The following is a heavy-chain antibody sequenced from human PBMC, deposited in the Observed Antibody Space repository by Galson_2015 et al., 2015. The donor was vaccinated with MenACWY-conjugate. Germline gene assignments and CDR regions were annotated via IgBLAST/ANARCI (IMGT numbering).Heavy chain of an antibody. CDR1: GFTFSSYW. V-gene: IGHV3-74*01. CDR3: TRVVGYDRPGGDY. J-gene: IGHJ4*02. CDR2: INSDGSIG. Sequence: SLRLSCAASGFTFSSYWMHWVRQAPGKGLAWVSRINSDGSIGTYADSVKGRFTISRDNAKNTLYLQMDSLRADDTAVYYCTRVVGYDRPGGDYWGQGTLVTVSS. D-gene: IGHD5-12*01.